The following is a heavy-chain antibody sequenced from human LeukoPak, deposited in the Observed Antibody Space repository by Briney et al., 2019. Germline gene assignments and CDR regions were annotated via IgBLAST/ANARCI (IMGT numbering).Heavy chain of an antibody. Sequence: PGGSLRLSCAPSGFTFSSYAMSWVRQAPGMGLEWFSAISGSGGNTYYADSVKGRFTISRDNSQNTLSLQMNSLRAEDTAVYFCAKAGYRGSSVNYFDYWGQGTLVTVSS. D-gene: IGHD6-6*01. CDR1: GFTFSSYA. J-gene: IGHJ4*02. CDR3: AKAGYRGSSVNYFDY. CDR2: ISGSGGNT. V-gene: IGHV3-23*01.